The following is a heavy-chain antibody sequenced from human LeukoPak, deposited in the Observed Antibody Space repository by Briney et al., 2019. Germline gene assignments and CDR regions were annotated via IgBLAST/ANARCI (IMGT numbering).Heavy chain of an antibody. D-gene: IGHD7-27*01. CDR1: GFSFSNYD. V-gene: IGHV3-30*02. CDR3: AKGGSLGFDY. CDR2: IRYDGNNK. Sequence: GGSLRLSCASSGFSFSNYDMHWVRQAPGKGLEWVAVIRYDGNNKYSADSVKGRFTISRDNSKNTLFLQMNTLRAEDTAVYYCAKGGSLGFDYWGQGTLVTVSS. J-gene: IGHJ4*02.